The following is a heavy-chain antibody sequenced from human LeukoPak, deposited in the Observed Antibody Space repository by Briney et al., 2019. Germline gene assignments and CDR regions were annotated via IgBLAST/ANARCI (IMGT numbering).Heavy chain of an antibody. CDR3: SRGSGEFDY. D-gene: IGHD3-3*01. CDR1: GFTFSSYW. CDR2: INSDGSFT. V-gene: IGHV3-74*01. Sequence: GGSLRLSCVASGFTFSSYWMHWVRQAPGKGLEWVSRINSDGSFTSYADSVKGRSTISRDNAKNTLYLQMDSLRADDTAVYYCSRGSGEFDYWGQGTLVTVSS. J-gene: IGHJ4*02.